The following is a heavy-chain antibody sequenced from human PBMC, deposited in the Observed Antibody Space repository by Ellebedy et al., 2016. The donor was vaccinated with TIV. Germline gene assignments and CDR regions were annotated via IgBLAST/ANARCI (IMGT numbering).Heavy chain of an antibody. J-gene: IGHJ4*02. CDR2: MRQDGREE. Sequence: GESLKISCAASGFTLSTYRMNWVRQAPGKGLEWVASMRQDGREEYFMDSVKGRFTISRDNTKNSLYLQMNSLRAEDTAVYFCARENGYYFDYWGQGTLVIVSS. D-gene: IGHD6-25*01. CDR1: GFTLSTYR. CDR3: ARENGYYFDY. V-gene: IGHV3-7*01.